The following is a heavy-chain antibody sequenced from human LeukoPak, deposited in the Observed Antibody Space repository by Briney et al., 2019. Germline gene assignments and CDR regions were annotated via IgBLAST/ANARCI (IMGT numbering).Heavy chain of an antibody. CDR2: IYYSGST. Sequence: PSQTLSLTCTVSGGSISSGDYYWSWIRQPPGKGLEWIGFIYYSGSTSYNPSLKSRVTISLDTSKNYFFLKLTSVTAADTAMYYCARGDYYDSSGYYYHWGQGTLVTVSS. D-gene: IGHD3-22*01. CDR1: GGSISSGDYY. J-gene: IGHJ5*02. V-gene: IGHV4-30-4*08. CDR3: ARGDYYDSSGYYYH.